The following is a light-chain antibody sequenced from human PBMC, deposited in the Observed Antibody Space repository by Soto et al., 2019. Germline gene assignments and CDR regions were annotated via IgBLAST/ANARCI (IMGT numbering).Light chain of an antibody. J-gene: IGLJ1*01. CDR3: SSYTSSSTLSWV. V-gene: IGLV2-14*01. Sequence: QSALTQPASLSGSPGQSITISCTGTSSDIGAYDYVSWFQQHPGKAPKLMISEVNNRPSGVSNRFSGSKSGNTAYLTISGLQVEDEADHYCSSYTSSSTLSWVFGTGTKVTVL. CDR2: EVN. CDR1: SSDIGAYDY.